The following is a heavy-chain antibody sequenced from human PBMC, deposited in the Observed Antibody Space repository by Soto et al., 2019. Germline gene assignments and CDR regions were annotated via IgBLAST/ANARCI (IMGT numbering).Heavy chain of an antibody. V-gene: IGHV1-46*01. CDR3: ASYRGSSYYYYYGMDV. CDR2: INPSGGST. Sequence: ASVKVSCKASGDTFTSCYMHWVRQAPGQGLEWMGIINPSGGSTSYAQKFQGRVTMTRDTSTSTVYMELSSLRSEDTAVYYCASYRGSSYYYYYGMDVWGQGTTVTVSS. CDR1: GDTFTSCY. J-gene: IGHJ6*02.